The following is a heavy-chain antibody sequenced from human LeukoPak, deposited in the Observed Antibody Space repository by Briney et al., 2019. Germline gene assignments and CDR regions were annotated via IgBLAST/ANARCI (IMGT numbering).Heavy chain of an antibody. CDR3: ARLRAVTRSSSWLQVRRRFDY. J-gene: IGHJ4*02. Sequence: SETLSLTCAVYGGSFSGYYWSWIRQPPGKGLEWIGEINHSGSTNYNPSLKSRVTISVDTSKNQFSLKLSSVTAVDTAVYYCARLRAVTRSSSWLQVRRRFDYWGQGTLVTVSS. D-gene: IGHD6-13*01. CDR1: GGSFSGYY. CDR2: INHSGST. V-gene: IGHV4-34*01.